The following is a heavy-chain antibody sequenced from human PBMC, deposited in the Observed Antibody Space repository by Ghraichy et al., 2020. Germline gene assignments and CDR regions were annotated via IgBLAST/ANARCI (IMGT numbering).Heavy chain of an antibody. CDR2: IYYSGGT. J-gene: IGHJ2*01. Sequence: SETLSLTCTVSGGSISSTSYYWGWIRQPPGKGLGWIGSIYYSGGTNYNPSLKSRVTISVDTSKNQFSLKLASVTAADTAVYYCARPSIAMVSYWYFDLWGRGTLVTVSS. CDR1: GGSISSTSYY. V-gene: IGHV4-39*01. D-gene: IGHD5-18*01. CDR3: ARPSIAMVSYWYFDL.